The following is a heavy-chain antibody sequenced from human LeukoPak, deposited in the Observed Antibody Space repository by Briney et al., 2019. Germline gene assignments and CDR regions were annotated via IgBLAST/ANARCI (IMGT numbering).Heavy chain of an antibody. V-gene: IGHV3-30*04. Sequence: GGSLRLSCAASGFTFSSYAMHWVRQAPGKGLEWVAVISYDGSNKYYADSVKGRFTISRDNSKNTLYLQMNSLRAEDTAVYYCARDPRSWGDYVYAFDIWGQGTMVTVSS. CDR2: ISYDGSNK. CDR3: ARDPRSWGDYVYAFDI. D-gene: IGHD4-17*01. J-gene: IGHJ3*02. CDR1: GFTFSSYA.